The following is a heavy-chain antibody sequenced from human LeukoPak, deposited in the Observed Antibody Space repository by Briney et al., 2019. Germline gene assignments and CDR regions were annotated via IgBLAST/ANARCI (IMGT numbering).Heavy chain of an antibody. Sequence: GGSLRLSCAASGFTFSSYAMHWVRHAPGKGLEWVSGISWNSGSIGYADSVRGRFTISRDNAKNTLYLQMNSLRAEDTAVYFCASERPSSSWYDYWGQGTLVTVSS. D-gene: IGHD6-13*01. CDR2: ISWNSGSI. CDR3: ASERPSSSWYDY. CDR1: GFTFSSYA. V-gene: IGHV3-9*01. J-gene: IGHJ4*02.